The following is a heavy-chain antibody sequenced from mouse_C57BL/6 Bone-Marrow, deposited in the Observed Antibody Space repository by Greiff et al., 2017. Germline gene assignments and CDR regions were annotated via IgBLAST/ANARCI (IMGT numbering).Heavy chain of an antibody. CDR3: ARWRWLLPHYYAMDY. CDR2: IFPGSGST. J-gene: IGHJ4*01. Sequence: VQLQQSGPELVKPGASVKISCKASGYTFTDYYINWVKQRPGQGLEWIGWIFPGSGSTYYNEKFKGKATLTVDKSSSTAYMVLSSLTSEDSAVYFCARWRWLLPHYYAMDYWGQGTSVTVSS. CDR1: GYTFTDYY. V-gene: IGHV1-75*01. D-gene: IGHD2-3*01.